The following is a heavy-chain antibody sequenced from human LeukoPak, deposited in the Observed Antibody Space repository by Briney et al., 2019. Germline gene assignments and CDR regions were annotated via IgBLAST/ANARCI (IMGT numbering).Heavy chain of an antibody. Sequence: GASVKVSCKASGYTFTGYYMHWVRQAPGQGLEWMGWINPNSGGANYAQKFQGGVTMTRDTSISTAYVELSRLRSDDTAVYYCARHLRRAARPLYYFDYWGQGTLVTVSS. D-gene: IGHD6-6*01. CDR2: INPNSGGA. V-gene: IGHV1-2*02. CDR1: GYTFTGYY. CDR3: ARHLRRAARPLYYFDY. J-gene: IGHJ4*02.